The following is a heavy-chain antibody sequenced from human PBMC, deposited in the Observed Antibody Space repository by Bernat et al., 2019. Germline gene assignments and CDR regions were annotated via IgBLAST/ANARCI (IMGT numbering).Heavy chain of an antibody. Sequence: EVQLVESGGGLVQPGGSLRLSCAPSGFIFNNYAMSWVRQFPGKGLEWVSAITGNGISTYYADSVKGRFTISSDKSKNTLYLQMNNLRAADTAVYYCARGGSGWLFDCWGQGTLVTVSS. CDR1: GFIFNNYA. J-gene: IGHJ4*02. CDR2: ITGNGIST. CDR3: ARGGSGWLFDC. V-gene: IGHV3-23*04. D-gene: IGHD6-19*01.